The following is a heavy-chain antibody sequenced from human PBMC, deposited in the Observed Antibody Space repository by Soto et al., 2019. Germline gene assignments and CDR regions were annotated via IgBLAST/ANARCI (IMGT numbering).Heavy chain of an antibody. CDR2: INPSGGSA. V-gene: IGHV1-46*01. J-gene: IGHJ1*01. CDR3: ARGSKHHRILPFEEYFQH. CDR1: GYIFTSYY. D-gene: IGHD3-9*01. Sequence: QVQLMQSGAEVKKPGASVKVSCKASGYIFTSYYIHWVRQAPGQGLEWMGIINPSGGSASHAQKFPGKATITTGQTKSTGYKELSRLTSDDTATYYSARGSKHHRILPFEEYFQHWGQGTLVTVSS.